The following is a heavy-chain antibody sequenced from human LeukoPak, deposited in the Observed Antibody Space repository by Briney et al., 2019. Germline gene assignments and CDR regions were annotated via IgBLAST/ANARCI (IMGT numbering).Heavy chain of an antibody. CDR1: GFTFSSYW. V-gene: IGHV3-7*04. CDR3: ASDQWPLPYDY. J-gene: IGHJ4*02. D-gene: IGHD6-19*01. CDR2: IKQDGSEK. Sequence: PGGSLRLSCTASGFTFSSYWMSWVRQAPGKGLEWVANIKQDGSEKYYVDSVKGRFTISRDNAKNSLYLQMNSLRAEDTAVYYCASDQWPLPYDYWGQGTLVAVSS.